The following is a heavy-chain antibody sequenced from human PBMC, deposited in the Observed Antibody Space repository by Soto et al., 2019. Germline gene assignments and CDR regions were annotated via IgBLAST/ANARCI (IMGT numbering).Heavy chain of an antibody. D-gene: IGHD6-13*01. Sequence: PSETLSLTCTVSGGSVSSGSYYWSWIRQPPGKGLEWIGYIYYTGNTNYNPSFKSRVTISVDTSKIQFSLKLSSVTAADTAVYYCARDKAAELNLVWFDPWGQGTLVTVSS. V-gene: IGHV4-61*01. J-gene: IGHJ5*02. CDR3: ARDKAAELNLVWFDP. CDR1: GGSVSSGSYY. CDR2: IYYTGNT.